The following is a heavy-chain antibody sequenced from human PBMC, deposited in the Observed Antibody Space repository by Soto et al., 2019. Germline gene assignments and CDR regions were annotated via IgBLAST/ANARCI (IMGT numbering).Heavy chain of an antibody. Sequence: ASVKVSCKASGYRFTNYYIHWVRQAPGQGLEWIGIINSTDGSTLYAPQFRDRVTMTRDTSMSTVYLELNSLRSEDTAAFYCARPVESTPPSYYLDHLGQGPLGAFSS. D-gene: IGHD3-3*01. J-gene: IGHJ4*02. V-gene: IGHV1-46*01. CDR1: GYRFTNYY. CDR2: INSTDGST. CDR3: ARPVESTPPSYYLDH.